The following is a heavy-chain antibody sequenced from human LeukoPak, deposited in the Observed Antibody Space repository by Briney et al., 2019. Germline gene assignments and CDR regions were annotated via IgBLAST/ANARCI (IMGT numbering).Heavy chain of an antibody. CDR1: GGAINSGSYS. Sequence: SQTLSLTCTVSGGAINSGSYSWTWIRQPAGKGLEWIGRICISGRTNYTPSLKIRVTISVDTSKTQFSLKLRSVTAADTAVYYCARADRSGYFGNFVAFDIWGQGTMVTVSS. CDR3: ARADRSGYFGNFVAFDI. V-gene: IGHV4-61*02. D-gene: IGHD3-22*01. J-gene: IGHJ3*02. CDR2: ICISGRT.